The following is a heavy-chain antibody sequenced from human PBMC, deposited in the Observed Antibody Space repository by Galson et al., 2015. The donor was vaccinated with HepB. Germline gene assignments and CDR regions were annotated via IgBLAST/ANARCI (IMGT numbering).Heavy chain of an antibody. CDR2: INPSGGST. D-gene: IGHD5-18*01. CDR1: GYTFTSYY. J-gene: IGHJ2*01. V-gene: IGHV1-46*01. Sequence: SVKVSCKASGYTFTSYYMHWVRQAPGQGLEWMGIINPSGGSTSYAQKFQGRVTMTRDTSTSTVYMELSSLRSEDTAVYYCARDPSYGLGYWYFDLWGRGTLVTVSS. CDR3: ARDPSYGLGYWYFDL.